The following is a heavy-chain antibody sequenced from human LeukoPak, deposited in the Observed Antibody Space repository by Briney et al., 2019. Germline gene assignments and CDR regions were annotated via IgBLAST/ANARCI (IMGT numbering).Heavy chain of an antibody. J-gene: IGHJ4*02. CDR3: ARHEPWSPPAVAAAGPNFDY. CDR1: GGSISSYY. CDR2: IYYSGST. D-gene: IGHD6-13*01. Sequence: SETLSLTCTVSGGSISSYYWSWLRQPPGKGLEWIGYIYYSGSTNYNPSLKSRVTISVDTSENQFSLKLSSVTAADTAVYYCARHEPWSPPAVAAAGPNFDYWGQGTLVTVSS. V-gene: IGHV4-59*08.